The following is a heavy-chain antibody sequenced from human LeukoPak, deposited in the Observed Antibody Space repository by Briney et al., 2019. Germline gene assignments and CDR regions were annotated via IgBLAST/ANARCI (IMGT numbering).Heavy chain of an antibody. CDR2: ISYDGSKK. J-gene: IGHJ4*02. CDR1: GFTFSSYA. CDR3: ARAPEWEEWLVRSLDY. V-gene: IGHV3-30-3*01. Sequence: GGSLRLSWAASGFTFSSYAMHWVRQAPGEGLEWVAVISYDGSKKYYEDSVKGRITISRDNSKNTLYLQMNSLRAEDTAVYYCARAPEWEEWLVRSLDYWGQGTLVTVSS. D-gene: IGHD6-19*01.